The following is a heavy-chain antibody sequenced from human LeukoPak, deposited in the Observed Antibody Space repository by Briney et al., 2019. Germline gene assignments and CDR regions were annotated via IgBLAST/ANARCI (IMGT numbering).Heavy chain of an antibody. V-gene: IGHV3-23*01. D-gene: IGHD3-22*01. CDR3: ARDGRTYYYDSSGYHFDY. Sequence: PGGSLRLSCAASGFTFSSYAMSWVRQAPGKGLEWVSAISGSGGSTYYADSVKGRFTISRDNSKNTLYLQMNSLRAEDTAMYYCARDGRTYYYDSSGYHFDYWGQGTLVTVSS. J-gene: IGHJ4*02. CDR2: ISGSGGST. CDR1: GFTFSSYA.